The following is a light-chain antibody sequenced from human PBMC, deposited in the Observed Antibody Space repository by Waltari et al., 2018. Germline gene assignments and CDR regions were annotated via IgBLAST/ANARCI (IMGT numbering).Light chain of an antibody. J-gene: IGKJ1*01. CDR2: AAS. CDR1: QDIRDD. Sequence: AIQMTQSPSPLSASVGDSVTITCRASQDIRDDLGWYQQKPGKAPNLLIYAASTCQSGAPSRFSGSGSGTDFTLTINSLQPEDFATYYCLQDYLYPWTFGQGTKVEI. CDR3: LQDYLYPWT. V-gene: IGKV1-6*01.